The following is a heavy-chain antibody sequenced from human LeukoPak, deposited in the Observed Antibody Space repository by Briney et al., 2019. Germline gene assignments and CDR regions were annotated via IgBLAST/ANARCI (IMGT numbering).Heavy chain of an antibody. D-gene: IGHD2-15*01. Sequence: ASVKVSCKASGYTFTSYYMHWVRQAPGQGLEWMGIINPSGGSTSYAQKFQGRVTMTRDTSTSTVYMELSGLRSEDTAVYYCARDRPTCSGGSCYSLVLFDYWGQGTLVTVSS. CDR2: INPSGGST. V-gene: IGHV1-46*01. J-gene: IGHJ4*02. CDR1: GYTFTSYY. CDR3: ARDRPTCSGGSCYSLVLFDY.